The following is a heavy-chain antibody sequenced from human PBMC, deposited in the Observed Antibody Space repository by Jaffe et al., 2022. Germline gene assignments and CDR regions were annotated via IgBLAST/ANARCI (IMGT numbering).Heavy chain of an antibody. D-gene: IGHD6-19*01. V-gene: IGHV3-21*01. CDR3: ARGIAVAGHQAYFDY. Sequence: EVQLVESGGGLVKPGGSLRLSCAASGFTFSSYSMNWVRQAPGKGLEWVSSISSSSSYIYYADSVKGRFTISRDNAKNSLYLQMNSLRAEDTAVYYCARGIAVAGHQAYFDYWGQGTLVTVSS. CDR1: GFTFSSYS. CDR2: ISSSSSYI. J-gene: IGHJ4*02.